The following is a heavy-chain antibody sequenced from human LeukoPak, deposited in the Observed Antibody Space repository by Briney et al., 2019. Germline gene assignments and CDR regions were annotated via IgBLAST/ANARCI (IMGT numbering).Heavy chain of an antibody. CDR1: GFTFSDCS. CDR2: ISDSGSST. CDR3: AYCSNSVCYKAGLDY. D-gene: IGHD2-8*01. Sequence: GGSLRLSCAASGFTFSDCSMTWVRQGPGRGLEWVSTISDSGSSTYYADSVKGRFTVSRDNSKNTLYLQMNSLRAEDTAVYYCAYCSNSVCYKAGLDYWGQGTLVTVSS. J-gene: IGHJ4*02. V-gene: IGHV3-23*01.